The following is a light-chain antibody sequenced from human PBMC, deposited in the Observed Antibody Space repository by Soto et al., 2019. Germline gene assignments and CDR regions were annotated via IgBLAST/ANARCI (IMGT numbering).Light chain of an antibody. J-gene: IGLJ2*01. CDR1: SSDVGGYNY. CDR3: SSYAGSNNLV. Sequence: QSALTQPPSASGSPGQSVTLSCTGTSSDVGGYNYVSWYQQHPGKAPKLMIYEVSKRPSGVPDRFSGSKSGNTASLTVPGLQVEDEADYYCSSYAGSNNLVFGGGTKLTVL. CDR2: EVS. V-gene: IGLV2-8*01.